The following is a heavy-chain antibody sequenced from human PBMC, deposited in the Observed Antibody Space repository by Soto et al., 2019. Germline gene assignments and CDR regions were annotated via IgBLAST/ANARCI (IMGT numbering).Heavy chain of an antibody. CDR1: GFTFSSYA. D-gene: IGHD2-15*01. Sequence: GGSLRLSCAASGFTFSSYAMSWVRQAPGKGLEWVSAISGSVGSTYYADSVKGRFTISRDNSKNTLYLQMNSLRAEDTAVYYCANFCSGGSCYSYYYVMDVWGQGTTVTVSS. CDR3: ANFCSGGSCYSYYYVMDV. V-gene: IGHV3-23*01. CDR2: ISGSVGST. J-gene: IGHJ6*02.